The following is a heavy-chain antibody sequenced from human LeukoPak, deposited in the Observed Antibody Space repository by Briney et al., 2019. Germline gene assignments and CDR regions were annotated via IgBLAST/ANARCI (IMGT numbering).Heavy chain of an antibody. Sequence: GGSLRLSCVVSGFTFSSYWMRWVRQAPGKGLEWVANIKQDGSERSYVDSVKGRFTISRDNAKNSLYLQMNSLRAEDTAVYYCARDQVRGDPFDYWGQGTLVTVSS. CDR3: ARDQVRGDPFDY. D-gene: IGHD3-10*01. CDR2: IKQDGSER. CDR1: GFTFSSYW. J-gene: IGHJ4*02. V-gene: IGHV3-7*04.